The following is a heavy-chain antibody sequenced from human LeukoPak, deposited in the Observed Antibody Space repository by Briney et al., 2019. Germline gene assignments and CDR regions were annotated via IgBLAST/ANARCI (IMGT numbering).Heavy chain of an antibody. CDR1: GGSISSSSYY. V-gene: IGHV4-39*07. D-gene: IGHD5-12*01. Sequence: PSETLSLTRTVSGGSISSSSYYWGWIRQPPGKGLEWIGSIYYSGSTYYNPSLKSRVTISVDTSKNQFSLKLSSVTAADTAVYYCARGEGYSGYDSTPLDYWGQGTLVTVSS. CDR2: IYYSGST. J-gene: IGHJ4*02. CDR3: ARGEGYSGYDSTPLDY.